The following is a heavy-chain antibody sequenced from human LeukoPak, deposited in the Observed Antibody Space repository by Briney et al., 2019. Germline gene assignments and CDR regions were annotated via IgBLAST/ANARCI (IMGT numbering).Heavy chain of an antibody. CDR3: ARHTLWRFDY. CDR1: GFTFTNYW. Sequence: GGSLRLSCAAYGFTFTNYWLTWVRQAPGKGLEWVANINQDGGTEYYVDSMKGRFTISRDNAKNLVYLQINSLRVEDTAVYFCARHTLWRFDYWGQGALVTVSS. V-gene: IGHV3-7*01. J-gene: IGHJ4*02. CDR2: INQDGGTE. D-gene: IGHD3-3*01.